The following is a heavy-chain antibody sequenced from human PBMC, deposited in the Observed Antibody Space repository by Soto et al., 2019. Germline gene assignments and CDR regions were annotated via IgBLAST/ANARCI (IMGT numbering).Heavy chain of an antibody. CDR3: AKDPAYSRPTRFDY. J-gene: IGHJ4*02. CDR2: ISGSGGST. D-gene: IGHD6-13*01. Sequence: AGSLILSCSVFGLTFSSYAMGWVRQGPGKGLEWVSTISGSGGSTYYADSVRGRFTISRDNSKNTLYLQMNSLRAEDTAVYYCAKDPAYSRPTRFDYWGQGDLVTVSS. CDR1: GLTFSSYA. V-gene: IGHV3-23*01.